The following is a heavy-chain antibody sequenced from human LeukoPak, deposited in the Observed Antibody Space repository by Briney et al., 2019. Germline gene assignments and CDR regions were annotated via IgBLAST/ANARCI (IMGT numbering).Heavy chain of an antibody. CDR2: ISGSGENT. CDR3: ARDLRGYIGYDSDF. V-gene: IGHV3-23*01. Sequence: GGSLRLSCAASGFTFSRYAMSWVRQAPAKGLEWVSVISGSGENTHYADSVKGRFTISRDNSKNTLYLQMNSLRAEDTAVYYCARDLRGYIGYDSDFWGQGTLVTVSS. CDR1: GFTFSRYA. J-gene: IGHJ4*02. D-gene: IGHD5-12*01.